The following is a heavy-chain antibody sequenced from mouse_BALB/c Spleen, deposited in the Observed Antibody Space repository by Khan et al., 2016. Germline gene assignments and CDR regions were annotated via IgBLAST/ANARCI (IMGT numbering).Heavy chain of an antibody. Sequence: EVQLVESGPGLVKPSQSLSLTCTVTGYSITSDYAWNWIRQFPGNKLEWMGYISYSGSSSYNPSLKSRISITRDPSKNQFFLQSNSVTTADTATYYWARAPPRWSFGVWGAGTTVTVSS. CDR1: GYSITSDYA. CDR2: ISYSGSS. J-gene: IGHJ1*01. V-gene: IGHV3-2*02. CDR3: ARAPPRWSFGV.